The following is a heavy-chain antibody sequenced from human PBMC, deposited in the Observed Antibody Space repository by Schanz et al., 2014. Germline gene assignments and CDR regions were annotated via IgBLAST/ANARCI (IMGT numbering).Heavy chain of an antibody. CDR1: GFTFSSYA. CDR2: ISYDGNTK. Sequence: VQLLESGGGLVQPGGSLRLSCAASGFTFSSYAMSWVRQAPGKGLEWVALISYDGNTKYYADSVKGRFTISRDNAKNSLYLQMNSLTAEDTAVYYCARGVRIDYWGQGTLVNVSS. D-gene: IGHD3-3*01. V-gene: IGHV3-30-3*01. CDR3: ARGVRIDY. J-gene: IGHJ4*02.